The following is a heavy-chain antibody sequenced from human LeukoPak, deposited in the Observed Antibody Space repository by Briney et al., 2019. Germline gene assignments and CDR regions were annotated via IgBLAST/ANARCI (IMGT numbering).Heavy chain of an antibody. CDR1: GFTFSSYA. J-gene: IGHJ6*03. CDR3: AKESSYYYYYYMDV. V-gene: IGHV3-30*04. Sequence: PGRSLRLSCAASGFTFSSYAMHWVRLPPGKGLEWVAAISYDGSNKNYGDSVKGRFTISRDNSKNTLYLQMNSLRAEDTAVYYCAKESSYYYYYYMDVWGKGTTVTVSS. CDR2: ISYDGSNK.